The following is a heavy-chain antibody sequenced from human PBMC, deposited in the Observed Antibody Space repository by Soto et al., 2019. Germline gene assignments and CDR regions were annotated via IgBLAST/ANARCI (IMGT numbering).Heavy chain of an antibody. Sequence: PSETLSLTCTVSGGSISSSIHFWGWIRHPPGKGLEWIGDIHYSGSTHYNPSLKSRVTISVDTSTDQFSLKLTSVTAADTAVYYCARSPAYGDYANLDTWGQGTLVAVSS. CDR2: IHYSGST. CDR3: ARSPAYGDYANLDT. J-gene: IGHJ4*02. CDR1: GGSISSSIHF. V-gene: IGHV4-39*01. D-gene: IGHD4-17*01.